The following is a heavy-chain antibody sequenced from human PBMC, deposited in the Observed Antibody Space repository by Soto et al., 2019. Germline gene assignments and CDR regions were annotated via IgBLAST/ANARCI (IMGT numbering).Heavy chain of an antibody. D-gene: IGHD2-15*01. J-gene: IGHJ3*01. V-gene: IGHV1-18*01. CDR3: TKESVLSDGSIMVFDF. CDR2: ISAYNGNT. CDR1: GYTFTSYG. Sequence: ASVKVSCKASGYTFTSYGISWVRQAPGQGLEWMGWISAYNGNTNYAQKLQGRVTMTTDTSTSTAYMELRSLRSDDTAVYYCTKESVLSDGSIMVFDFGGQGKMATVSS.